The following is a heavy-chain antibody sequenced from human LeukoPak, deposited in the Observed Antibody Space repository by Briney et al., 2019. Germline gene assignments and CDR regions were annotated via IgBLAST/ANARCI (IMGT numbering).Heavy chain of an antibody. Sequence: GASVKVSCKASGFSFTTSAVQWVRLARGQRLEWIGWIDVGSGHTNYAQKFQERVTITRDMSTNTAYMDLRSLRSEDTAVYYCAATLTVNTGSTYYGMDVWGQGTTVTVSS. CDR2: IDVGSGHT. D-gene: IGHD4-17*01. J-gene: IGHJ6*02. CDR1: GFSFTTSA. CDR3: AATLTVNTGSTYYGMDV. V-gene: IGHV1-58*01.